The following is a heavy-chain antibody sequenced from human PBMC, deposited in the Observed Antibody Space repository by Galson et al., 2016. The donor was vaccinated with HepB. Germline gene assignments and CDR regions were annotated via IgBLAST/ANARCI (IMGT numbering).Heavy chain of an antibody. D-gene: IGHD2-2*01. CDR1: GFSFSDYY. J-gene: IGHJ4*02. CDR3: VREGGASVGVVRDDFEH. Sequence: SLRLSCAASGFSFSDYYMSWNRQAPGKGLEWVSYISSDGNSIYYADSVKGRFTLSRDHAKNSLYLQMNSLRAGDTAMYYCVREGGASVGVVRDDFEHWGQGTLVTVSS. CDR2: ISSDGNSI. V-gene: IGHV3-11*04.